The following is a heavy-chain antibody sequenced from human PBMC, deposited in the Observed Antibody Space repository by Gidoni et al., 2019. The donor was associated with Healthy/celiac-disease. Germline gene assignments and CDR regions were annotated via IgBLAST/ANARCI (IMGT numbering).Heavy chain of an antibody. D-gene: IGHD4-17*01. CDR2: ISSSGSTI. Sequence: EVQLVESGGGLVQPGGSLRLSCAASGFTFRSYELNWVRQAPGKGLEWVSYISSSGSTIYYADSVKGRFTISRDNAKNSLYLKMNSLRAEDTAVYYCARDWYGDYLGYYYYYGMDVWGQGTTVTVSS. CDR3: ARDWYGDYLGYYYYYGMDV. J-gene: IGHJ6*02. V-gene: IGHV3-48*03. CDR1: GFTFRSYE.